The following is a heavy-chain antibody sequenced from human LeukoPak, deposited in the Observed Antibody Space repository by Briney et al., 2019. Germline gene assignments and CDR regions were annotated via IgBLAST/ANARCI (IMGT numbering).Heavy chain of an antibody. D-gene: IGHD6-19*01. V-gene: IGHV4-34*01. CDR1: GGSISSYY. J-gene: IGHJ4*02. CDR3: ARGGWLGY. Sequence: RTSETLSLTCTVSGGSISSYYWSWIRQPPGKGLEWIGEINHSGSTNYNPSLKSRVTISVDTSKNQFSLKLSSVTAADTAVYYCARGGWLGYWGQGTLVTVSS. CDR2: INHSGST.